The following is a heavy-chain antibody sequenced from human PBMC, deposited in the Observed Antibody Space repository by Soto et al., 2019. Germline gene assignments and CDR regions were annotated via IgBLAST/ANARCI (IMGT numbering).Heavy chain of an antibody. CDR1: GYSFTNYW. Sequence: PGESLKISCKGSGYSFTNYWVAWVLQMPGKGLEWMGLLYPGDSYTNYSASFQGHVTMSADKSINTAYLQWRSLQASDTAMYYCARHGYCSSSSCYNPQFDYWGQGTLVTVSS. CDR2: LYPGDSYT. V-gene: IGHV5-51*01. J-gene: IGHJ4*02. D-gene: IGHD2-2*02. CDR3: ARHGYCSSSSCYNPQFDY.